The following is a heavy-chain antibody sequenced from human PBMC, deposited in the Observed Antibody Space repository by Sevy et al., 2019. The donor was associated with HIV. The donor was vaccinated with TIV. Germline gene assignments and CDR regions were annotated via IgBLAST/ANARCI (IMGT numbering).Heavy chain of an antibody. J-gene: IGHJ5*02. V-gene: IGHV3-30-3*01. CDR3: ARDQHDYAGNVRTGWFDP. CDR1: GFTFSSYA. D-gene: IGHD4-17*01. Sequence: GGSLRLSCAPSGFTFSSYAMHWVRQAPGKGLEWVADIIYDGSKKYYADSVKGRFTISRDNSKNTLYLQMNSLRAEDTAVYYCARDQHDYAGNVRTGWFDPWGQGTLVTVSS. CDR2: IIYDGSKK.